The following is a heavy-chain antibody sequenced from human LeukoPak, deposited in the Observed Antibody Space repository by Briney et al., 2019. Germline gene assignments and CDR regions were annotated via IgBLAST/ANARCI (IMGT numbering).Heavy chain of an antibody. D-gene: IGHD6-13*01. Sequence: ASVKVSCKASGYTFTSYYMHWVRQAPGKGLEWMGIINPSGGSTSYAQKFQGRVTMTRDTSTSTVYMELSSLRSEDTAVYYCARGYSSSWHYYYYGMDVWGQGTTVTVSS. CDR1: GYTFTSYY. CDR2: INPSGGST. J-gene: IGHJ6*02. V-gene: IGHV1-46*01. CDR3: ARGYSSSWHYYYYGMDV.